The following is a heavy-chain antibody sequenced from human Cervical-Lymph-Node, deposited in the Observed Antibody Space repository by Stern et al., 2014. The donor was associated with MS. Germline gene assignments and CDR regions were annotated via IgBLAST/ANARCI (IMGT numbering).Heavy chain of an antibody. CDR1: GYNFASYW. Sequence: VQLVQSGAEVKKPGESLKISCKGSGYNFASYWLGWVRQVPGKGPEWMGIIYPDDSDTRYTPSFQGQVTMSADKSITTAFLQWSSLKASDTAFYFCARKGTYGLDFWGQGALVTVSS. D-gene: IGHD3-10*01. V-gene: IGHV5-51*01. J-gene: IGHJ4*02. CDR3: ARKGTYGLDF. CDR2: IYPDDSDT.